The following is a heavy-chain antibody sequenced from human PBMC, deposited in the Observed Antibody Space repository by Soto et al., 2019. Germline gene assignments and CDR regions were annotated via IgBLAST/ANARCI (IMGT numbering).Heavy chain of an antibody. V-gene: IGHV1-3*01. D-gene: IGHD6-13*01. J-gene: IGHJ6*02. CDR1: GYTFPSYA. Sequence: ASVKVSCKASGYTFPSYAMHWVRQAPGQRLEWMGWINAGNGNTKYSQKFQGRVTITRDTSASTAYMELSSLRSEDTAVYYCARGQPARSKSSRVDYYYYGMDVWGQGTTVTVSS. CDR3: ARGQPARSKSSRVDYYYYGMDV. CDR2: INAGNGNT.